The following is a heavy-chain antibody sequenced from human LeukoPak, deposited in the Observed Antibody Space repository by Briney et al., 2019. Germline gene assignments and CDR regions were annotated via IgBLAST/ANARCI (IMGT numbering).Heavy chain of an antibody. J-gene: IGHJ4*02. V-gene: IGHV3-30*02. CDR2: IRYDGSSE. D-gene: IGHD3-3*01. CDR1: GFTFSSYG. Sequence: GGSLRLSCAASGFTFSSYGMHWVRQAPGKGLEWVAFIRYDGSSEYYADSVKGRFSMSRDNSKNMLYLQMNSLRVEDTAVYSCAKDPPRVAALFFKEDYWGQGTLVTVSS. CDR3: AKDPPRVAALFFKEDY.